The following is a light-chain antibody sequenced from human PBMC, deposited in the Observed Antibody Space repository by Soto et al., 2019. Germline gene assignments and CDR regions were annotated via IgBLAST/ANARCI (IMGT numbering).Light chain of an antibody. J-gene: IGKJ1*01. Sequence: DIQMTQSPSTLSGSVGDRVTITCRASQTISSWLAWYQQKPGKAPKLLIYKASTLKSGVPSRFSGSGSGTEFTLTISCLQSEDFATYYCQQYYSYPWTFGQGTRWIS. V-gene: IGKV1-5*03. CDR2: KAS. CDR3: QQYYSYPWT. CDR1: QTISSW.